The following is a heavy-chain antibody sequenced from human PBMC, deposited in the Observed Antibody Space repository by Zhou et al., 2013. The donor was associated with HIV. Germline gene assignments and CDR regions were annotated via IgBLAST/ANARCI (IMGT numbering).Heavy chain of an antibody. D-gene: IGHD3-22*01. CDR1: GYTFSSYA. V-gene: IGHV1-18*01. Sequence: QVRLVQSGDEVKKPGASVKVSCKTTGYTFSSYAISWVRQAPGQGLEWMGWISAYNGNTNYAQKLQGRVTMTTDTSTSTAYMELRSLRSDDTAVYYCARDGYYYDSSGYYPAYYFDYWGQGTLVTVSS. CDR3: ARDGYYYDSSGYYPAYYFDY. J-gene: IGHJ4*02. CDR2: ISAYNGNT.